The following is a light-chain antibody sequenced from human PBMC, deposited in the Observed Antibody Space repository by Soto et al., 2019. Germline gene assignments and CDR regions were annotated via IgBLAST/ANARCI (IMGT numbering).Light chain of an antibody. V-gene: IGKV3-15*01. J-gene: IGKJ1*01. CDR1: QSVSSN. Sequence: EIVMTQSPATLSVSPGERATLSCRASQSVSSNLAWYQQKPGQAPRLLIYGASTRATGIPARFSGSGSGTEFTLTISSLQSEDFATYYCQQYNDYFQTFGQGTTVEI. CDR2: GAS. CDR3: QQYNDYFQT.